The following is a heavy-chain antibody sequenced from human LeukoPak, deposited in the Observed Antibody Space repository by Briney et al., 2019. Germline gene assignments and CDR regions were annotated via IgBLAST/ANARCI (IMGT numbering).Heavy chain of an antibody. Sequence: SVKVSCKASGYTFTSYAISWVRQAPGQGLEWMGRIIPILGIANYAQKFQGRVTITADKSTSTAYMELSSLRSEDTAVYYCARDRPTGESDYWGQGTLVTVSS. V-gene: IGHV1-69*04. CDR1: GYTFTSYA. CDR3: ARDRPTGESDY. D-gene: IGHD3-10*01. J-gene: IGHJ4*02. CDR2: IIPILGIA.